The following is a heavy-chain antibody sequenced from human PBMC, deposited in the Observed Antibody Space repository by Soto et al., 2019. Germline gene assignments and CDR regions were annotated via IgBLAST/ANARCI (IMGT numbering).Heavy chain of an antibody. V-gene: IGHV1-69*01. Sequence: QVQLVQSGAEVKKPGSSVKVSCKASGGTFSSYAISWVRQAPGQGLEWMGGIIPIFGTANYAQKCQGRVTITADESMTTAYMELSSLRSEDTALYYCARTSDPYCGGDCYLDAFDIWGQGTMVTVSS. CDR3: ARTSDPYCGGDCYLDAFDI. CDR2: IIPIFGTA. J-gene: IGHJ3*02. CDR1: GGTFSSYA. D-gene: IGHD2-21*02.